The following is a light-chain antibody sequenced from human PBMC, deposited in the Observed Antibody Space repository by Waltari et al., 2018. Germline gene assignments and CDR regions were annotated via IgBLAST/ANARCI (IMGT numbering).Light chain of an antibody. V-gene: IGKV1-5*01. Sequence: DIQMTQSPSTLSASVGDRVTITCRASQSISSWLAWYQQKPGKAAKLLIYDASSLESGVPSRFSGSGSGTEFTLTISSLQPDDFATYYCQQYNSYSPTWTFGQGTKVEIK. J-gene: IGKJ1*01. CDR3: QQYNSYSPTWT. CDR1: QSISSW. CDR2: DAS.